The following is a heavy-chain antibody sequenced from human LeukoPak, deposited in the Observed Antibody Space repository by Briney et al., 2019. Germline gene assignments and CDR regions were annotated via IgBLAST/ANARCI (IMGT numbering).Heavy chain of an antibody. CDR2: VYTSGGT. Sequence: SETLSLTCTVSGGSINTGIYYYAWIRQPAGKGLEWIGRVYTSGGTNYNPSLKSRVTMSADTSKNQFSLKLSSVTAADTAVYYCARVPRSYYYYYYMDVWGKGTTVTVSS. CDR3: ARVPRSYYYYYYMDV. V-gene: IGHV4-61*02. CDR1: GGSINTGIYY. J-gene: IGHJ6*03.